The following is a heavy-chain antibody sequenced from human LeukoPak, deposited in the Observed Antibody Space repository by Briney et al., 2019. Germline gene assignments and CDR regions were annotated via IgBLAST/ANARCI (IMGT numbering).Heavy chain of an antibody. J-gene: IGHJ6*03. CDR1: GYTFTGYY. Sequence: ASVKVSCKASGYTFTGYYMHWVRQAPGQGLEWMGIINPNSGGTNYAQKFQGRVTMTRDTSISTAYMELSRLRSDDTAVYYCARDRGQLAYERPSYYYMDVWGKGTTVTVSS. CDR2: INPNSGGT. D-gene: IGHD6-6*01. V-gene: IGHV1-2*02. CDR3: ARDRGQLAYERPSYYYMDV.